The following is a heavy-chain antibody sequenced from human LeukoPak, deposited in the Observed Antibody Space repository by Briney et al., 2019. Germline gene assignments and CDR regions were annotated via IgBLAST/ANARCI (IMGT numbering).Heavy chain of an antibody. D-gene: IGHD6-13*01. V-gene: IGHV1-2*02. CDR1: GYTFTSYY. Sequence: ASVKVSCKASGYTFTSYYMHWVRQAPGQGLEWMGWINPNSGGTNYAQKFQGRVTMTRDTSISTAYMELSRLRSDDTAVYYCARAYSSSWYVHGYFDYWGQGTLVTVSS. CDR3: ARAYSSSWYVHGYFDY. J-gene: IGHJ4*02. CDR2: INPNSGGT.